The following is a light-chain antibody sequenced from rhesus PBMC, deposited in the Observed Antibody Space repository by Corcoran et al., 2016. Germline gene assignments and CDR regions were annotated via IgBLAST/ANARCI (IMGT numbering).Light chain of an antibody. CDR1: QDITNE. Sequence: DIQVTQSPSSLSASVGDRVTITCRASQDITNELAWYQQKPGEIPKLLVYETSTLHNGIPSRFSGSGSGTVFTLTISSLQSEDFGTYDCQHYYDTPWPFGQGTKVEIK. CDR3: QHYYDTPWP. V-gene: IGKV1-80*01. J-gene: IGKJ1*01. CDR2: ETS.